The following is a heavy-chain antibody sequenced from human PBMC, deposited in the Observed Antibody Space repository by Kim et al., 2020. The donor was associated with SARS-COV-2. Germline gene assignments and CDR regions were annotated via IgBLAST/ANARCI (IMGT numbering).Heavy chain of an antibody. D-gene: IGHD7-27*01. CDR3: ARHGYPNSVVDY. V-gene: IGHV5-51*01. J-gene: IGHJ4*02. Sequence: RYSPSFQGQVTISADKSISTAYLQWSSLKASDTAMYYCARHGYPNSVVDYWGQGTLVTVSS.